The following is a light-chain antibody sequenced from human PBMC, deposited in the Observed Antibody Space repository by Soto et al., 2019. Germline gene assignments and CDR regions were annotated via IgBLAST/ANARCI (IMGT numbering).Light chain of an antibody. J-gene: IGKJ1*01. CDR3: QPCGSLSRS. CDR2: GAS. CDR1: QSVSSSY. V-gene: IGKV3-20*01. Sequence: EIVLTQSPGTLSLSPGERATLSCRAGQSVSSSYLAWYQQKPGQAPRLLIYGASSRATGIPDRFSGSGSGTDFTFTISRLEPEDFAVYYCQPCGSLSRSFGQGSKV.